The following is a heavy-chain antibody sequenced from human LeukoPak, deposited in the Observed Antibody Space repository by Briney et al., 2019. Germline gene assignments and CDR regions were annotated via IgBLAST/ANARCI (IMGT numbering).Heavy chain of an antibody. V-gene: IGHV3-23*01. CDR3: AKYRSRFYFDALDI. Sequence: QPGGSLKLSCAASGFTFVNYALSWVRQPPGKGLEWVSGVSDDGGRTYSADSVEGRFTISRDNSKNTLFLHMNNLRADDTAMYYCAKYRSRFYFDALDIWGQGTMVTVSS. D-gene: IGHD3-22*01. J-gene: IGHJ3*02. CDR2: VSDDGGRT. CDR1: GFTFVNYA.